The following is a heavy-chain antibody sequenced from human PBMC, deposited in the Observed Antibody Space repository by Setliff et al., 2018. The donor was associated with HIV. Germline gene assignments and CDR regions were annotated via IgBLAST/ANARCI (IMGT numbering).Heavy chain of an antibody. CDR3: ATLSTGKDVYDV. CDR1: GLTFSNYW. Sequence: ETLSLSCVASGLTFSNYWMTWVRQAPGKGLEWVANIRRDGGDPYYADSVKGRFTISRDNSEKTIYLQMKSLRPEDTAVYYCATLSTGKDVYDVWGQGTTVTVSS. CDR2: IRRDGGDP. D-gene: IGHD3-10*01. V-gene: IGHV3-7*01. J-gene: IGHJ3*01.